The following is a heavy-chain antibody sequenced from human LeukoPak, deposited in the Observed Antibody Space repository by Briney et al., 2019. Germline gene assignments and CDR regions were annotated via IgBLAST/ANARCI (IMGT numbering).Heavy chain of an antibody. CDR1: GYTFTSCG. CDR2: ISAYNGNT. CDR3: ARASSSGRAWAAQYGHYYYYGMDV. Sequence: ASVKVSCKASGYTFTSCGISWVRQAPGQGLEWMGWISAYNGNTNYAQKLQGRVTMTTDTSTSTAYMELRSLRSDDTAVYYCARASSSGRAWAAQYGHYYYYGMDVWGQGTTVTVSS. J-gene: IGHJ6*02. D-gene: IGHD4-11*01. V-gene: IGHV1-18*01.